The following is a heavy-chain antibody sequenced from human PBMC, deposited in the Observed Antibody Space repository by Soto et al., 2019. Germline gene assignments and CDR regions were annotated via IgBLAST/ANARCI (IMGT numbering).Heavy chain of an antibody. CDR1: GASTGGYY. V-gene: IGHV4-59*08. CDR3: ARHWWSSGSYLVFDS. J-gene: IGHJ4*02. Sequence: QVQLQESGPGLLKPSETLSLTCTISGASTGGYYWSWIRQSPGRGLDWIGYVFSSGSTNYRPSLQSRVAISIDTSKRQFFLKLTSVTAADTALYYCARHWWSSGSYLVFDSWGQGTQVTVSS. D-gene: IGHD6-19*01. CDR2: VFSSGST.